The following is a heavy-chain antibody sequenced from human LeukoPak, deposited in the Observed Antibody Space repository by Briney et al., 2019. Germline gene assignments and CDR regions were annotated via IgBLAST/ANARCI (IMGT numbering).Heavy chain of an antibody. CDR2: IYYSGST. D-gene: IGHD3-22*01. Sequence: SETLSLTCTVSGGSISSYYWSWIRQPPGKGLEWIGYIYYSGSTNYNPSLKSRVAISVDTSKNQFSLKLSSVTAADTAVYYCARDGSSGLWTFEIWGQGTMVTVSS. CDR3: ARDGSSGLWTFEI. J-gene: IGHJ3*02. V-gene: IGHV4-59*01. CDR1: GGSISSYY.